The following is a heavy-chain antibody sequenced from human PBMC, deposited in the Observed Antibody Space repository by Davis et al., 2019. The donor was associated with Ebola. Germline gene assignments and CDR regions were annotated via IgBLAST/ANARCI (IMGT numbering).Heavy chain of an antibody. V-gene: IGHV3-7*03. CDR1: GFTLSTYW. CDR3: ARDLKGGFSSVNWFDP. D-gene: IGHD3-16*02. Sequence: PGGSLRLSCAASGFTLSTYWMSWVRQAPGKGLEWVANIKEDGSDKYYVDSVKGRFTISRDNAKNSLYLQMNSLRAEDTAVYYCARDLKGGFSSVNWFDPWGQGTLVTVSS. J-gene: IGHJ5*02. CDR2: IKEDGSDK.